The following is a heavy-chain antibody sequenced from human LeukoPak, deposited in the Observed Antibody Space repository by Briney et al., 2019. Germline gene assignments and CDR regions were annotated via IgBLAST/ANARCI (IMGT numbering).Heavy chain of an antibody. CDR2: ITDSGGDT. CDR1: GFTFDSYA. D-gene: IGHD6-25*01. Sequence: GGSLRLSCAASGFTFDSYAMSWVRQAPGKGLEWVLAITDSGGDTYSADSVKGRFTISRDNSKNTLYLQMNSLRSDDTAVYYCAKGSAPARPYYFDYWGQGTLVTVSS. J-gene: IGHJ4*02. V-gene: IGHV3-23*01. CDR3: AKGSAPARPYYFDY.